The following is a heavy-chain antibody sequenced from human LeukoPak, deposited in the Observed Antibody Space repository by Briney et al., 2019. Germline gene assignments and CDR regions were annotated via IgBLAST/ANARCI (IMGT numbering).Heavy chain of an antibody. D-gene: IGHD6-13*01. J-gene: IGHJ4*02. CDR1: GGSISSSSYY. Sequence: SETLSLTCTVSGGSISSSSYYWGWIRQPPGKGLEWIGSIYYSGSTYYNPSLKSRVTISVDTSKNQFSLKLSSVTAADTAVYYCAREDNSPLRPGIAAAVGVFDYWGQGTLVTVSS. CDR3: AREDNSPLRPGIAAAVGVFDY. CDR2: IYYSGST. V-gene: IGHV4-39*07.